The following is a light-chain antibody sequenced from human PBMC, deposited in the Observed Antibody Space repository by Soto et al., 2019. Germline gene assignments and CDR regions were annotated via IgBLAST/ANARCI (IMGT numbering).Light chain of an antibody. CDR2: GPS. V-gene: IGKV3-20*01. J-gene: IGKJ5*01. CDR1: QSVSSTY. Sequence: VLTQSPGTLSLSPGERATLSCRASQSVSSTYLAWYQHKPGQAPRLLIYGPSTRATGIPDRFSGSGSGTDFTLTISRLEPEDFAVYYGQQYGGSPPITFGQGTRLEIK. CDR3: QQYGGSPPIT.